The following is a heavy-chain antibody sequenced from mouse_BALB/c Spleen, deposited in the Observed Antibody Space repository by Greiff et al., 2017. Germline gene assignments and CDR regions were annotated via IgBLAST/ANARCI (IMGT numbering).Heavy chain of an antibody. Sequence: EVKVVESGGGLVKPGGSLKLSCAASGFTFSSYTMSWVRQTPEKRLEWVATISSGGSYTYYPDSVKGRFTISRDNAKNTLYLQMSSLKSEDTAMYYCTRDDYGSSYHFDYWGQGTTLTVSS. CDR2: ISSGGSYT. V-gene: IGHV5-6-4*01. J-gene: IGHJ2*01. CDR1: GFTFSSYT. D-gene: IGHD1-1*01. CDR3: TRDDYGSSYHFDY.